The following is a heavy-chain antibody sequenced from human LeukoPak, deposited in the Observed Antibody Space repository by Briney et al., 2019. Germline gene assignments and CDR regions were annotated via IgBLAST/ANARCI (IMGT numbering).Heavy chain of an antibody. CDR2: IWYDGSNK. CDR3: ARRYCSSTSCYGEDFDY. J-gene: IGHJ4*02. V-gene: IGHV3-33*01. Sequence: PGRSLRLSCAAPGFTFSSYGMHWVRQAPGKGLEWVAIIWYDGSNKYYADSVKGRFTISRDNSKNTLYLQMNSLRAEDTAVYYCARRYCSSTSCYGEDFDYWGQGTLVTVSS. D-gene: IGHD2-2*01. CDR1: GFTFSSYG.